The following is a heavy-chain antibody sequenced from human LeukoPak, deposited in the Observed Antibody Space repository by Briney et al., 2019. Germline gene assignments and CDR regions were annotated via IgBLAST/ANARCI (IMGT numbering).Heavy chain of an antibody. D-gene: IGHD3-9*01. CDR1: GHTFTSYG. V-gene: IGHV1-18*01. CDR3: AKDAVELRYFDWNWFDP. J-gene: IGHJ5*02. Sequence: ASVKVSCKASGHTFTSYGISWVRQAPGQGLEWMGWISAYNGNTNYAQKLQGRVTMTTDTSTSTAYMELRSLRAEDTALYYCAKDAVELRYFDWNWFDPWGQGTLVTVSS. CDR2: ISAYNGNT.